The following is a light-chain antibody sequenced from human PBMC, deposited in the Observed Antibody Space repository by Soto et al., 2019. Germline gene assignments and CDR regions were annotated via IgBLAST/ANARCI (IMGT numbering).Light chain of an antibody. J-gene: IGKJ3*01. Sequence: DIQMTQSPSSLSASVGDRVTITCRASQSISTYLNWYQQKPGKATKLLIYAASSLLSGVPSRFSDSGTGTDFTLTITSLQPEDFATYYCQQTYSTPFTFGPVTKVDIK. CDR3: QQTYSTPFT. CDR2: AAS. V-gene: IGKV1-39*01. CDR1: QSISTY.